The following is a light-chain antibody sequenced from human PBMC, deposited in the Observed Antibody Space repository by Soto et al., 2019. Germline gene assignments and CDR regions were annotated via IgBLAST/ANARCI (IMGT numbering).Light chain of an antibody. V-gene: IGKV3-15*01. J-gene: IGKJ5*01. CDR1: QTVSRN. CDR3: QQYNNWPS. CDR2: DIS. Sequence: EGGMTQSPATLSLSPGERATLSFRASQTVSRNLAWYQQRPGQAPRLLIYDISNRAAGVPARFSGSGSETEFTLTIRRLQSEGFAVYCCQQYNNWPSFGQGTRLEIK.